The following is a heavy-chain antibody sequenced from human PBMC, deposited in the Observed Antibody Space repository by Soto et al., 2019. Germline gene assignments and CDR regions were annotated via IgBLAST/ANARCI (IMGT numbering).Heavy chain of an antibody. CDR2: IYPTGNT. CDR3: ARGGITVTTVVRFDP. V-gene: IGHV4-30-2*01. J-gene: IGHJ5*02. D-gene: IGHD4-17*01. Sequence: WTWIRQPPGKGLEWVGNIYPTGNTYYNPSLKSRVTISVDRSKNHFSLKLTSVTAADTAVYFCARGGITVTTVVRFDPWGQGTLVTVSS.